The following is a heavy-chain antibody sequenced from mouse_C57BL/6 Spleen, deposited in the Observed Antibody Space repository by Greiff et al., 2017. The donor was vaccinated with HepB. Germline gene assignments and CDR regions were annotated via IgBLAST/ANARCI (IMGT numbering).Heavy chain of an antibody. CDR1: GYTFTSYT. D-gene: IGHD2-5*01. V-gene: IGHV1-4*01. J-gene: IGHJ4*01. CDR3: ARLDSNFAMDY. Sequence: QVQLQQSGAELARPGASVKMSCKASGYTFTSYTMHWVEQRPGQGLEWIGYINPSSGYTKYNQKFKDKATLTADKSSSTAYMQLSSLTSEDSAVYYCARLDSNFAMDYWGQGTSVTVSS. CDR2: INPSSGYT.